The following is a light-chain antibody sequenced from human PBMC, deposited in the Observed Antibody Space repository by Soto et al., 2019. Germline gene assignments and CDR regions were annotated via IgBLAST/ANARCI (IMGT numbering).Light chain of an antibody. CDR1: QSMGSN. CDR3: QQYNSYPIT. J-gene: IGKJ5*01. V-gene: IGKV3-15*01. CDR2: GAS. Sequence: EIVMTQSPATMSVSPGERATLSCRASQSMGSNVAWYQQKPGQAPRLLIYGASTRAAGIPARFSGSGSGTEFTLTISSLQPDDFATYYCQQYNSYPITFGQGTRLEIK.